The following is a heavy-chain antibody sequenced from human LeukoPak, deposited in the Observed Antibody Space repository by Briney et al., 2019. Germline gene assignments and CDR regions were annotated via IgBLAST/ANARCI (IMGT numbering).Heavy chain of an antibody. CDR1: GFTFDVYA. J-gene: IGHJ4*02. CDR3: AKSQTGTTSFDY. D-gene: IGHD1-7*01. Sequence: GRSLRLSCAASGFTFDVYAMHWVRQAPGKGLEWVSGISWNSGSIGYADSVKGRFTISRDNAKNSLYLQMNSLRAEDTALYYCAKSQTGTTSFDYWGQGTLVTVSS. V-gene: IGHV3-9*01. CDR2: ISWNSGSI.